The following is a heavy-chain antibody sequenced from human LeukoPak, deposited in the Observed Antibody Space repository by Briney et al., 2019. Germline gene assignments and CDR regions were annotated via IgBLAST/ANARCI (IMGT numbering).Heavy chain of an antibody. CDR2: IKQDGSEK. V-gene: IGHV3-7*01. D-gene: IGHD6-13*01. CDR3: ARDLNKYSSSWYYFDY. CDR1: GFTFSSYW. Sequence: GGSLRLSCAASGFTFSSYWMSWVRQAPGKGLEWVANIKQDGSEKYYVDSVKGRFTISRDNAKNSLYLQMNSLRAEDTAVYYCARDLNKYSSSWYYFDYWGQGTLVTASS. J-gene: IGHJ4*02.